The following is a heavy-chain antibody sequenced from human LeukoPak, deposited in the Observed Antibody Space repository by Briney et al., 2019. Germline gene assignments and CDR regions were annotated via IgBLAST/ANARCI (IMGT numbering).Heavy chain of an antibody. V-gene: IGHV3-49*03. CDR2: IRSKAYGGTT. J-gene: IGHJ4*02. CDR3: TRDLVQEGLGGYYFDY. Sequence: PGGSLRLSCTASGFTFGDYAMSWFRQAPGKGLEWVGFIRSKAYGGTTEYAASVKGRFTISRDDSKSIAYLQMNSLKTEDTAVYYCTRDLVQEGLGGYYFDYWGQGTLVTVSS. D-gene: IGHD6-19*01. CDR1: GFTFGDYA.